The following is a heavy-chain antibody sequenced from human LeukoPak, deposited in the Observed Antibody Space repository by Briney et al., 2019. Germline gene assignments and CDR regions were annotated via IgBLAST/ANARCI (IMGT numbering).Heavy chain of an antibody. CDR1: GGPISSSSYY. CDR2: IYYSGST. V-gene: IGHV4-39*01. J-gene: IGHJ6*02. D-gene: IGHD3-22*01. Sequence: SETLSLTCTVSGGPISSSSYYWGWIRQPPGKGLEWIGSIYYSGSTYYNPSLKSRVTISVDTSKNQFSLKLSSVTAADTAVYYCARNTYYYDSSDGMDVWGQGTTVTVSS. CDR3: ARNTYYYDSSDGMDV.